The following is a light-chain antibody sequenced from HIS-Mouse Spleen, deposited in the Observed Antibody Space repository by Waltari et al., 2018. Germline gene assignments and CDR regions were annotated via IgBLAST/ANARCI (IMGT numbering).Light chain of an antibody. CDR2: DVS. CDR3: SSYTSSSTLV. J-gene: IGLJ3*02. V-gene: IGLV2-14*03. CDR1: SSDVCGYHY. Sequence: QSALTQPASVSGSPGQSITISCTGTSSDVCGYHYVSWYQQHPGKAPKLMIYDVSNRPSGVSNRFSGSKSGNTASLTISGLQAEDEADYYCSSYTSSSTLVFGGGTKLTVL.